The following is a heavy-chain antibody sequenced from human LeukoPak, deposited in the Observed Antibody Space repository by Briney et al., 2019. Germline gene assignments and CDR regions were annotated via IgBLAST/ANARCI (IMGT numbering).Heavy chain of an antibody. D-gene: IGHD3-3*01. Sequence: GGSLRLSCAASGFTFGDYAMHWVRQAPGKGLEWVSGISWNSGSIGYADSVKGRFTISRDNAKNIAYLQMDSLRVDDTAVYYCGSARGSGSVDYWGRGILVTVSS. J-gene: IGHJ4*02. CDR2: ISWNSGSI. CDR3: GSARGSGSVDY. CDR1: GFTFGDYA. V-gene: IGHV3-9*01.